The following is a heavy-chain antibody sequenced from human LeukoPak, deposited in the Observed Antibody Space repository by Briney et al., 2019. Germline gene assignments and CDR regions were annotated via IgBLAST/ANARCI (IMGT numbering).Heavy chain of an antibody. Sequence: SETLSLTCNVPGYSISTGYYWAWIRQPPGKGLEWIGSIYHSGKTYYNPSLKSRVTISIDTPKNQLSVKLTSVTAADTAVYYCARGPGYGSGSYYCDYWGQGTPVTVSS. J-gene: IGHJ4*02. D-gene: IGHD3-10*01. V-gene: IGHV4-38-2*02. CDR1: GYSISTGYY. CDR3: ARGPGYGSGSYYCDY. CDR2: IYHSGKT.